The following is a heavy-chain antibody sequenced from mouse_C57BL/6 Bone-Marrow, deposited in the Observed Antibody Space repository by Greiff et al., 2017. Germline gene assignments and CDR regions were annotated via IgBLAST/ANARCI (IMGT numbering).Heavy chain of an antibody. Sequence: VKLMESGAELVRPGASVKLSCKASGYTFTDYYINWVKQRPGQGLEWIARIYPGSGNTYYNEKFKGKATLTAETSSSTASMPLRSLTSEDSAVYVSASQGVGAFHYWYFDVWGTGTTVTVSS. CDR2: IYPGSGNT. CDR1: GYTFTDYY. D-gene: IGHD1-1*01. J-gene: IGHJ1*03. V-gene: IGHV1-76*01. CDR3: ASQGVGAFHYWYFDV.